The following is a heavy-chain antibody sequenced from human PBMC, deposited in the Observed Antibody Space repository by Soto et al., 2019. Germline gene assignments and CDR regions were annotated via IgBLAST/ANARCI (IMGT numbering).Heavy chain of an antibody. J-gene: IGHJ5*02. D-gene: IGHD3-16*01. CDR1: RSTVSNNY. Sequence: EVQVVESGGGLVQPGGSLRLSCAVSRSTVSNNYMAWVRQAPGKGLEWVSSIYVNGNTYYGESVKGRFTISRDSSRNTGYLQMNSLRGEDTALYFGARDYSISGSYAPWFDPRGQGTLVSVSS. V-gene: IGHV3-66*01. CDR2: IYVNGNT. CDR3: ARDYSISGSYAPWFDP.